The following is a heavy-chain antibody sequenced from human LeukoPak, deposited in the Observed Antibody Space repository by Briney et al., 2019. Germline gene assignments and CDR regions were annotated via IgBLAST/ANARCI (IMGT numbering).Heavy chain of an antibody. Sequence: SETLSLTCAVYGGSFSGYYWSWIRQPPGKGLEWIGEINHSGSTNYNPSLKSRVTISVDTSKNQFSLKLSSVTAADTAVYYCARGLGDYWGQGTLVTASS. D-gene: IGHD3-16*01. V-gene: IGHV4-34*01. CDR1: GGSFSGYY. CDR2: INHSGST. CDR3: ARGLGDY. J-gene: IGHJ4*02.